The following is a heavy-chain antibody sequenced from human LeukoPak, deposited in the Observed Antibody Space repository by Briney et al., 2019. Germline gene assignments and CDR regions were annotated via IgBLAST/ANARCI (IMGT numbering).Heavy chain of an antibody. CDR3: ARVPYGEYAFDI. D-gene: IGHD4-17*01. CDR2: IYHSGNT. J-gene: IGHJ3*02. CDR1: GDSISSGAYA. V-gene: IGHV4-31*03. Sequence: PSQTLSLTCTVSGDSISSGAYAWTWIRQHPGKGLEWIGNIYHSGNTYYNPPLKSRVTISVDTSKNQFSLKLSSVTAADTAVYYCARVPYGEYAFDIWGQGTMVTVSS.